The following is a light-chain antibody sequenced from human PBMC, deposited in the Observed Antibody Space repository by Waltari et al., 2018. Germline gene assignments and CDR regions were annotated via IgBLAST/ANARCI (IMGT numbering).Light chain of an antibody. V-gene: IGLV3-9*01. CDR3: QVWDSSTVV. CDR1: HIGRKT. CDR2: RDN. J-gene: IGLJ3*02. Sequence: SYDLTQPLSVSVALGQTARITCGESHIGRKTVHWYQEKPGLAPVLVIYRDNQRPSGIADRFSGSNSGNMATLTITTAQVGDEAGYYCQVWDSSTVVFGAGTKLTVL.